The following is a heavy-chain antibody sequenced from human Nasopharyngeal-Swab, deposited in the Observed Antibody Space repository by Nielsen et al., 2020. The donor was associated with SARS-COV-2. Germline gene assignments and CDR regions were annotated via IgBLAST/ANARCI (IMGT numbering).Heavy chain of an antibody. Sequence: GESLKISCAASGFTFSSYGMHWVRQAPGKGLEWVAVIWYDGSNKYYADSVKGRFTISRDNSKNTLYLQMNSLRAEDTAVYYCARDRGTYSGSCYYYYYGMDVWGQGTTVTVSS. V-gene: IGHV3-33*01. J-gene: IGHJ6*02. CDR1: GFTFSSYG. D-gene: IGHD1-26*01. CDR2: IWYDGSNK. CDR3: ARDRGTYSGSCYYYYYGMDV.